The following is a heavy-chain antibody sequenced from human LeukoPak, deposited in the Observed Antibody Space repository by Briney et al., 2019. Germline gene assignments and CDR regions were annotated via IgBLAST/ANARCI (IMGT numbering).Heavy chain of an antibody. Sequence: GSSVKVSCKASGGTFSSYAISWVRQAPGKGLEWMGGIIPIFGTANYAQKFQGRATITADESTSTAYMELSSLRSEDTAVYYCARVRCSGGSCYHDYWGQGTLVTVSS. J-gene: IGHJ4*02. CDR2: IIPIFGTA. CDR1: GGTFSSYA. V-gene: IGHV1-69*01. CDR3: ARVRCSGGSCYHDY. D-gene: IGHD2-15*01.